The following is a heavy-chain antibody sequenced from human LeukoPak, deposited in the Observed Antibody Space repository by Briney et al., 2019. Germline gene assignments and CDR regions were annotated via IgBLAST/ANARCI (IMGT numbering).Heavy chain of an antibody. V-gene: IGHV4-34*01. J-gene: IGHJ4*02. CDR2: INHSGST. CDR1: GGSFSGYY. Sequence: SETLSLTCAVYGGSFSGYYWSWIRQPPVQRLDWIGEINHSGSTNYNPSLKSRVTISVDTSKNQFSLKLSSVTAADTAVYYCARLVCGGDCYSDYWGQGTLVTVSS. CDR3: ARLVCGGDCYSDY. D-gene: IGHD2-21*02.